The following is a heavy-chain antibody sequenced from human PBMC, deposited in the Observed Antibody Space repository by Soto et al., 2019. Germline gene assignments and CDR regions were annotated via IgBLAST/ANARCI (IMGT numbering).Heavy chain of an antibody. J-gene: IGHJ4*02. CDR2: ISYDGSKE. Sequence: QVQVVESGGGVVQPGTSLRLSCAASGFTFSSYGMHWVRQAPGKGLEWVAVISYDGSKEHYADSVKGCFTISRDNSKNTLYLQMNSLRAEDTAVYYCSKATSSGWTTFDYWGQGTLVAVSS. V-gene: IGHV3-30*18. CDR1: GFTFSSYG. CDR3: SKATSSGWTTFDY. D-gene: IGHD6-19*01.